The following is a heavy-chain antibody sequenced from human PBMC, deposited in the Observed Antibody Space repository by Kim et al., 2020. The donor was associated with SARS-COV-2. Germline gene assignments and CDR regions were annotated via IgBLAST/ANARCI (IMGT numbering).Heavy chain of an antibody. V-gene: IGHV4-59*01. D-gene: IGHD6-13*01. CDR3: ARASSWVDGWFDP. Sequence: SETLSLTCTVSGGSISSNYFWSWIRQPPGKGLEWIGYIHYSGSSNYNPSLKSRVTISLDTSKNQFSLKLSSVTAADTALYYCARASSWVDGWFDPWGQGTLVTVSS. CDR2: IHYSGSS. CDR1: GGSISSNYF. J-gene: IGHJ5*02.